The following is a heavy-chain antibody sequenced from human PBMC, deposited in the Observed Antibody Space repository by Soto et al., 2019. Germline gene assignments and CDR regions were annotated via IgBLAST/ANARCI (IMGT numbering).Heavy chain of an antibody. CDR3: VRYTYTSRYTYYGMDV. Sequence: GGSLRLSCAASGFIFSGSGIHWVRQAPGKGLEWVGRIRSRANNYATSSGASVRGRFTFFRDNYKSIAYLQMDSLKTEDTAIYYCVRYTYTSRYTYYGMDVWGHGTTVTVSS. V-gene: IGHV3-73*01. J-gene: IGHJ6*02. D-gene: IGHD6-13*01. CDR2: IRSRANNYAT. CDR1: GFIFSGSG.